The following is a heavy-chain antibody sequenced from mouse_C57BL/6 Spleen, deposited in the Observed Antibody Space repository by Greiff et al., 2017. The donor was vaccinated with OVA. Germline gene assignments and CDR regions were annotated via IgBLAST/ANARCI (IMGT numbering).Heavy chain of an antibody. Sequence: EVMLVESGGGLVQPGGSMKLSCAASGFTFSDAWMDWVRQSPEKGLEWVAEIRNKANNHATYYAESVKGRFTISRDDSKSSVYLQMNSLSAEDTGIYYCTRPYYSNPFAYWGQGTLVTVSA. CDR2: IRNKANNHAT. D-gene: IGHD2-5*01. CDR1: GFTFSDAW. CDR3: TRPYYSNPFAY. J-gene: IGHJ3*01. V-gene: IGHV6-6*01.